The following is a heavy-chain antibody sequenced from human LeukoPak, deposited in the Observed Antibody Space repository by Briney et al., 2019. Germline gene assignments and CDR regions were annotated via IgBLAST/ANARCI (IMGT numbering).Heavy chain of an antibody. J-gene: IGHJ4*02. V-gene: IGHV4-30-4*08. D-gene: IGHD3-10*01. CDR2: IYYSGST. CDR3: ARVHYYGSGNYYNSFDY. Sequence: SQTLSLTCTVSGGSFSSGYYYWSWIRQPPGKGLAWIAYIYYSGSTYYNPSLKSRVTISVDTSKNQFSLKLSSVTSADTAVYYWARVHYYGSGNYYNSFDYWGQGTLVTVSS. CDR1: GGSFSSGYYY.